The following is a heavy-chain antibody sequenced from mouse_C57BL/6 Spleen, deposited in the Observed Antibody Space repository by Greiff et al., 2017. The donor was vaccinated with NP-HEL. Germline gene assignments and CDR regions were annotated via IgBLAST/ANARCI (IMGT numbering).Heavy chain of an antibody. CDR2: IHPNSGST. Sequence: QVQLQQPGAELVKPGASVKLSCKASGYTFTSYWMHWVKQRPGQGLEWIGMIHPNSGSTNYNEKFKSKATLTVDKSSSTAYMQLSSLTSEDSAVYYCARMGYEGDAMDYWGQGTSVTVSS. J-gene: IGHJ4*01. V-gene: IGHV1-64*01. CDR3: ARMGYEGDAMDY. CDR1: GYTFTSYW. D-gene: IGHD2-2*01.